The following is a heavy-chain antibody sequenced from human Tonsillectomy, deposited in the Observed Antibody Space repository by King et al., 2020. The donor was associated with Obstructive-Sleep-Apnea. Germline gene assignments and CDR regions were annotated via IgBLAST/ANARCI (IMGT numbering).Heavy chain of an antibody. CDR3: ARDKMVYAHHWFDP. CDR2: IFHSGST. D-gene: IGHD2-8*01. CDR1: GYSISSGYY. Sequence: QLQESGPGLVKPSETLSLTCTVSGYSISSGYYCGWIRQPPGKGLECIGSIFHSGSTYYNPSLKSRVTISVDTSKNQFSLKLSSVTAADTAVYYCARDKMVYAHHWFDPWGQGTLVTVSS. J-gene: IGHJ5*02. V-gene: IGHV4-38-2*02.